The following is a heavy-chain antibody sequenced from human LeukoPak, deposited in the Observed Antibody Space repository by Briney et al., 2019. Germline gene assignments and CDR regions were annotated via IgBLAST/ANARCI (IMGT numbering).Heavy chain of an antibody. D-gene: IGHD5-12*01. CDR3: ARDDGGYGPFDS. Sequence: GGSLRLSCAVSGFTVSSNCMNWVRQAPGKGLEWVSLIYSTDSTYYTDSVKCRFTISRDNSKNTLYLQMNSLRAEDTAVYYCARDDGGYGPFDSWGQGTLVTASS. CDR2: IYSTDST. V-gene: IGHV3-53*01. J-gene: IGHJ4*02. CDR1: GFTVSSNC.